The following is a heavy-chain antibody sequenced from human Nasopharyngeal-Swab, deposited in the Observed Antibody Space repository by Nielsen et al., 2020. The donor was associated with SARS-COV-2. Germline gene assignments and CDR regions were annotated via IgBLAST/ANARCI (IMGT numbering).Heavy chain of an antibody. Sequence: GSLRLSCAVSGGSFSGYYWGWIRRPPGKGLEWIGEINHSGSTNYNPSLKSRVTISPDTSKNHFSLKLRSVTAADTAVYYCARGLSGVVPAPILGLGPFYSYYYMDVWGKGTTVTVSS. J-gene: IGHJ6*03. D-gene: IGHD2-2*01. CDR3: ARGLSGVVPAPILGLGPFYSYYYMDV. CDR1: GGSFSGYY. CDR2: INHSGST. V-gene: IGHV4-34*01.